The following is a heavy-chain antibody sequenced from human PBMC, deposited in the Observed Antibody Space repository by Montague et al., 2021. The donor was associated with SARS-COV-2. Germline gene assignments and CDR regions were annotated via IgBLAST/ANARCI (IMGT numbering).Heavy chain of an antibody. CDR3: ARRGRKLLPVATTIGGFDI. CDR1: GGSISSSNYY. CDR2: IYDSGST. Sequence: SETLSLTCTVSGGSISSSNYYWGWIRQPPGKGLEWIGSIYDSGSTYYNPSLRSRVTISVDTSKNHFSLKLSSVTAEDTAVYYCARRGRKLLPVATTIGGFDIWGQGTMVTVSS. V-gene: IGHV4-39*02. D-gene: IGHD5-12*01. J-gene: IGHJ3*02.